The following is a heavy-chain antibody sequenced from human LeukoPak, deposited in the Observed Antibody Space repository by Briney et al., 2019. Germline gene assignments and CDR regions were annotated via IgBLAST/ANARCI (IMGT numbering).Heavy chain of an antibody. CDR3: ARALYYYGSGSYWVDY. D-gene: IGHD3-10*01. V-gene: IGHV4-39*07. Sequence: SETLSLTCTVSGGSISSSSYYWGWIRQPPGKGLEWIGSIYYSGSTYYNPSLKSRVTISVDTSKNQFSLKLSSVTAADTAVYYCARALYYYGSGSYWVDYWGQGTLVTVSS. CDR1: GGSISSSSYY. CDR2: IYYSGST. J-gene: IGHJ4*02.